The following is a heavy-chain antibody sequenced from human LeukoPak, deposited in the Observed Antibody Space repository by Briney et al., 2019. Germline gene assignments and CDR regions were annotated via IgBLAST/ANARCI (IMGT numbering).Heavy chain of an antibody. V-gene: IGHV3-66*01. Sequence: GGSLRLSCAASGFTVSSNYMSWVRQAPGKGLEWVSVIYIGGSTYYADSVKGRFTISRDNSKNTLYLQMNSLRVEDTAVYYCAVDSRNYRGAFYIWGQGTMVTVSS. J-gene: IGHJ3*02. CDR2: IYIGGST. CDR3: AVDSRNYRGAFYI. D-gene: IGHD2-2*01. CDR1: GFTVSSNY.